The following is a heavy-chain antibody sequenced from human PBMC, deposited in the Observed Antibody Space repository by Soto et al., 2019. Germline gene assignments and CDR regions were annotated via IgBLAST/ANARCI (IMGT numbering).Heavy chain of an antibody. CDR2: ISSSSSTI. Sequence: PGGSLRLSCAASGFTVSSNYMSWVRQAPGKGLEWVSYISSSSSTIYYADSVKGRFTISRDNAKNSLYLQMNSLRAEDTAVYYCAPAAANFWGQGTLVTVSS. V-gene: IGHV3-48*01. D-gene: IGHD6-13*01. CDR1: GFTVSSNY. CDR3: APAAANF. J-gene: IGHJ4*02.